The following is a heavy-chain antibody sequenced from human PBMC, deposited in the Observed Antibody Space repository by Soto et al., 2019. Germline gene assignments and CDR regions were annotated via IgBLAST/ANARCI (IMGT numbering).Heavy chain of an antibody. V-gene: IGHV4-31*11. Sequence: PSETLSLTCAVSGGSISSGGYYWSWIRQHPGKGLEWIGYIYYSGSTYYNPSLKSRVTISVDTSKNQFSLKLSSVTAADTAVYYCARDPRGWIDYWGQGTLVTVSS. D-gene: IGHD3-22*01. CDR3: ARDPRGWIDY. CDR2: IYYSGST. J-gene: IGHJ4*02. CDR1: GGSISSGGYY.